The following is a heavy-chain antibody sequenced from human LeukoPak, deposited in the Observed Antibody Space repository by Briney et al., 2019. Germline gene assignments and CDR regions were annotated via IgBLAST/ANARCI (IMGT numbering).Heavy chain of an antibody. Sequence: ASVKVSCKASGYTFFSYYMHWVRQAPGQGLEWMGIIDPSGGSTSYAQKFQGRVTMTRDMSTSTVYMELSSLRSEDTAVYYCARDPIESGSYAAGAGYFDYWGQGTLVTVSS. V-gene: IGHV1-46*01. CDR2: IDPSGGST. D-gene: IGHD1-26*01. J-gene: IGHJ4*02. CDR1: GYTFFSYY. CDR3: ARDPIESGSYAAGAGYFDY.